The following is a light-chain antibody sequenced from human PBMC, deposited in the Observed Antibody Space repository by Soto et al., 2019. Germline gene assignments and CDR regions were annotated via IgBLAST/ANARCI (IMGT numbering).Light chain of an antibody. V-gene: IGKV3-20*01. J-gene: IGKJ5*01. CDR1: QSVSSSY. CDR2: GAS. Sequence: EIVLTQSPGTLSLSPGERATLSCRASQSVSSSYLAWYQQKPGQAPRLLIYGASNRATGISDRFSGGGSGTDFTLTISRLEPEDSAVYYCQRYDYSQITFGQGTRLEIK. CDR3: QRYDYSQIT.